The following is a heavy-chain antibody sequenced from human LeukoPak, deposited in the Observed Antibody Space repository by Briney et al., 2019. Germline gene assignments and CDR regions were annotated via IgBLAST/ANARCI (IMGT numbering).Heavy chain of an antibody. D-gene: IGHD1-1*01. J-gene: IGHJ4*02. CDR1: GYSFTGYY. CDR3: VRDVHNWNDHY. V-gene: IGHV1-2*02. CDR2: ITPNSGDT. Sequence: ASVKVSCKASGYSFTGYYMHWVRQAPGQGLEWMGWITPNSGDTKYAQKFQGRVTLITDTSINTAFLELIGLTSDDTAVYYCVRDVHNWNDHYWGQGTLVTVSS.